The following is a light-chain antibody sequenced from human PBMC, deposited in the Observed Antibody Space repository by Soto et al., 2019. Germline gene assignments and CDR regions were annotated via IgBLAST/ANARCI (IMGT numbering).Light chain of an antibody. V-gene: IGKV3-15*01. Sequence: EIVRTQSPATLSVSPGERATLSCRASQSVSITLAWYQQKPGQAPRLXXYDTSTRANGIPARFSGSGSGTELTLTISSLQSEDFAVYYCQQYNNWPPITFGQGTRLEIK. CDR2: DTS. CDR1: QSVSIT. J-gene: IGKJ5*01. CDR3: QQYNNWPPIT.